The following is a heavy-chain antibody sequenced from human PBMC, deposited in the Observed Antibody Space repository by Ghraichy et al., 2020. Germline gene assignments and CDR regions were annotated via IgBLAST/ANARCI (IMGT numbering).Heavy chain of an antibody. D-gene: IGHD1-26*01. J-gene: IGHJ3*02. CDR2: IYSGGST. CDR3: ARDIIVGANDAFDI. V-gene: IGHV3-66*02. CDR1: GFTVSSNY. Sequence: GESLNISCAASGFTVSSNYMSWVRQAPGKGLEWVSVIYSGGSTYYADSVKGRFTISRDNSKNTLYLQMNSLRAEDTAVYYCARDIIVGANDAFDIWGQGTMVTVSS.